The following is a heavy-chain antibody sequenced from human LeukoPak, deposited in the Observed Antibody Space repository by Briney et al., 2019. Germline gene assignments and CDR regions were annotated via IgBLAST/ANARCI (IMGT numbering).Heavy chain of an antibody. CDR1: GFTFSSYS. V-gene: IGHV3-48*01. J-gene: IGHJ4*02. Sequence: GGSLRLSCAASGFTFSSYSMNWVRQAPGKGLEWVSYISSSSSTIYYADSVKGRFTISRDNAKNSLYLQMNSLKTEDTAVYYCTRAHPSLWFGELLFDYWGQGTLVTVSS. CDR2: ISSSSSTI. CDR3: TRAHPSLWFGELLFDY. D-gene: IGHD3-10*01.